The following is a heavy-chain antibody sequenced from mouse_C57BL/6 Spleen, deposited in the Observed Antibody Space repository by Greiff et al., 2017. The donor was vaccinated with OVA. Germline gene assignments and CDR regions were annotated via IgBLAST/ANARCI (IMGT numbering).Heavy chain of an antibody. CDR2: ILPGSGST. CDR3: ARPSYYGSSHPFAY. V-gene: IGHV1-9*01. CDR1: GYTFTGYW. D-gene: IGHD1-1*01. J-gene: IGHJ3*01. Sequence: VKLVESGAELMKPGASVKLSCKASGYTFTGYWIDWVKQRPGHGLEWIGVILPGSGSTNYNEKFKGKATFTADTSSNSAYMQRSSLTTEDSAIYDCARPSYYGSSHPFAYWGQGTLVTVSA.